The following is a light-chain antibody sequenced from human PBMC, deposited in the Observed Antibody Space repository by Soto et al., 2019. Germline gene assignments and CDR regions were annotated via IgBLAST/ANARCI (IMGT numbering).Light chain of an antibody. V-gene: IGKV3-15*01. Sequence: EIVMTQSPATLSVSPGERATLSCRASQSVSRNLAWYQQRPGRAPRLLIYDASTRSTDIPARFSVSGSGTEFTLTISRLQYEDFGVYYGEQYNNWPLYTFGQGTKLEIK. CDR3: EQYNNWPLYT. CDR2: DAS. J-gene: IGKJ2*01. CDR1: QSVSRN.